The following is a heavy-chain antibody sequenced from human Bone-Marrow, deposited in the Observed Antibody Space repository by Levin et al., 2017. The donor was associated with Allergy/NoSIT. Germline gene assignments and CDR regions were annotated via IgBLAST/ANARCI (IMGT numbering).Heavy chain of an antibody. CDR2: IYYSGST. D-gene: IGHD1-20*01. V-gene: IGHV4-39*01. Sequence: SQTLSLTCTVSGGSISSSSYYWGWIRQPPGKGLEWIGSIYYSGSTYYNPSLKSRVTISVDTSKNQFSLKLTSVTAADTAVYYCARLLTGVSGGHNWFDPWGQGTLVTVSS. CDR3: ARLLTGVSGGHNWFDP. CDR1: GGSISSSSYY. J-gene: IGHJ5*02.